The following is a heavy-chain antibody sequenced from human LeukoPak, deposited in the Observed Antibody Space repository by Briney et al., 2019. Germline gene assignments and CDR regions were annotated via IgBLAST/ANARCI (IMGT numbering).Heavy chain of an antibody. J-gene: IGHJ4*02. Sequence: GGSLRLSCAASGFTFNSYTMHWVRQAPGKGLEWVSSISTTSGYIYYADSLKGRFTISRDNAKSSLFLQMNSLRAEDTAVYYCARDWFKRVVVPPPGCWGQGTLVTVSS. V-gene: IGHV3-21*01. CDR2: ISTTSGYI. CDR3: ARDWFKRVVVPPPGC. CDR1: GFTFNSYT. D-gene: IGHD2-15*01.